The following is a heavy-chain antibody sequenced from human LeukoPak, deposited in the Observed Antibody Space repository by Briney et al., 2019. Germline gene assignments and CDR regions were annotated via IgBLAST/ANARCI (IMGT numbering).Heavy chain of an antibody. CDR2: IYYSGST. Sequence: SETLSLTCTVSGGSISTYYWSWIRQPPGKGLEWIGYIYYSGSTNYNPSLKSRVTISVDTSKNQFSLKLSSVTAADTAVYYCARDGGIAAAGKDAFDIWGQGTMVTVSS. CDR3: ARDGGIAAAGKDAFDI. D-gene: IGHD6-13*01. V-gene: IGHV4-59*01. CDR1: GGSISTYY. J-gene: IGHJ3*02.